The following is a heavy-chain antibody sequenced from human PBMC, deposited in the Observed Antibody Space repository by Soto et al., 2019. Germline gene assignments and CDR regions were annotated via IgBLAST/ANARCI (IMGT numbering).Heavy chain of an antibody. Sequence: PGGSLRLSCTASGFIFSDTCVNWVRQAPGKGLEWVSVISNRGDTHYADSVRGRFSLSRDISDNTLHLQMNNLRVEDTAVYYCAREPRYCRGGSCSITGDAYDIWGQGTMVTVSS. J-gene: IGHJ3*02. V-gene: IGHV3-66*01. CDR3: AREPRYCRGGSCSITGDAYDI. CDR1: GFIFSDTC. CDR2: ISNRGDT. D-gene: IGHD2-15*01.